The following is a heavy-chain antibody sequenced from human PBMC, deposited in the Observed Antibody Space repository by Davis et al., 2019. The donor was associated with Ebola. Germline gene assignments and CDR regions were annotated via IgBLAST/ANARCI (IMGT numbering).Heavy chain of an antibody. CDR2: IYPGDSDT. Sequence: GESLKISCKGYGYNFASYWIGWVRQMPGKGLEWMGIIYPGDSDTRYSPSFQGQVTISADKSINTAYLQWNSLKASDTAMYYCASLRRTITGMDDAFDIWGQGTMVTVSS. J-gene: IGHJ3*02. V-gene: IGHV5-51*01. CDR1: GYNFASYW. D-gene: IGHD1-20*01. CDR3: ASLRRTITGMDDAFDI.